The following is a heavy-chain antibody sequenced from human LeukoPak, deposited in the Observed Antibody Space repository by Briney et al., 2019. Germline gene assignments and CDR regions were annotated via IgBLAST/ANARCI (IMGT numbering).Heavy chain of an antibody. J-gene: IGHJ4*02. V-gene: IGHV3-23*01. CDR3: AKNRGHQLDPFDY. Sequence: PGGSLRLSCAASGFTFSTYTVSWVRQAPGKGLEWVSTISGSGGNTYYADSVKGRFTISRDNSKNTLYLQMNSLRAEDTAVYYCAKNRGHQLDPFDYWGQGTLVTVSS. CDR2: ISGSGGNT. D-gene: IGHD6-13*01. CDR1: GFTFSTYT.